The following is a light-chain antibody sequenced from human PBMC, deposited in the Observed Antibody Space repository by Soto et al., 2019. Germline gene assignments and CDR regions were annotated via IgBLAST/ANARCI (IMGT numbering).Light chain of an antibody. J-gene: IGLJ1*01. CDR2: DVS. CDR1: SSDVGGYNY. V-gene: IGLV2-14*01. Sequence: QSALTQPASVSGSPGQSITISCTGTSSDVGGYNYVSWYQQHPGKAPKLMIYDVSNRPSGVSNRFSGSKSGNTASLTISGLQAEDEADYYCSSYTSSSXPYVFGTGTKVTVL. CDR3: SSYTSSSXPYV.